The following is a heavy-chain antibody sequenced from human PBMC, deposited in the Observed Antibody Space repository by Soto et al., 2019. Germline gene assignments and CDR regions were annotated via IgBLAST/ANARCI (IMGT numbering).Heavy chain of an antibody. Sequence: QVQLVQSGAEVKKPGASVKDSCKASGYTFTSYDINWVRQATGQGLEWMGWMNPNSGNTGYAQKFQGRVTMTRNTSISTAYMELSSLRSEHTAVYYCARGLAGRLRVTPPRVRFDPWGQGTLVTVSS. CDR1: GYTFTSYD. J-gene: IGHJ5*02. V-gene: IGHV1-8*01. CDR3: ARGLAGRLRVTPPRVRFDP. CDR2: MNPNSGNT. D-gene: IGHD4-4*01.